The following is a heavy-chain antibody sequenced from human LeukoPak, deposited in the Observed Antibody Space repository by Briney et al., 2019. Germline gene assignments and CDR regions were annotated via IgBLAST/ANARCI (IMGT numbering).Heavy chain of an antibody. J-gene: IGHJ5*02. CDR3: ARGFDYGDYWFDP. CDR1: GGSISSGSYY. D-gene: IGHD4-17*01. CDR2: IYTSGST. V-gene: IGHV4-61*02. Sequence: SETLSLTCTVSGGSISSGSYYWSWIRQPAGKGLEWIGRIYTSGSTNYNPSLKSRVTISVDTSKNQFSLKLSSVTAADTAVYFCARGFDYGDYWFDPWGQGSLVTVSS.